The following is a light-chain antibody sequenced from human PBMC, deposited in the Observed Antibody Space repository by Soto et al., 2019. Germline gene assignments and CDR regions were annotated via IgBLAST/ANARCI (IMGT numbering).Light chain of an antibody. J-gene: IGKJ1*01. Sequence: QMTQSPSTLSASVGDRVTITCRASQSISSWLAWYQQKPGKAPKILIYDVSSLESGVPSRFSGSGSGTEFTLTISSLQPDDFATYYCQQYNSYPWTFGQGTKVDIK. CDR2: DVS. V-gene: IGKV1-5*01. CDR3: QQYNSYPWT. CDR1: QSISSW.